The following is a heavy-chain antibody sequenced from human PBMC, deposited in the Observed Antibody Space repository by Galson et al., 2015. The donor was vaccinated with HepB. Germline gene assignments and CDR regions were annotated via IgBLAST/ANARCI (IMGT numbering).Heavy chain of an antibody. CDR2: IYYSGST. Sequence: SLTCTVSGGSISSSSYYWGWIRQPPGKGLEWIGSIYYSGSTYYNPSLKSRVTISVDTSKNQFSLKLSSVTAADTAVYYCARGQWLASVGIDYWGQGTLVTVSS. D-gene: IGHD6-19*01. CDR1: GGSISSSSYY. V-gene: IGHV4-39*07. J-gene: IGHJ4*02. CDR3: ARGQWLASVGIDY.